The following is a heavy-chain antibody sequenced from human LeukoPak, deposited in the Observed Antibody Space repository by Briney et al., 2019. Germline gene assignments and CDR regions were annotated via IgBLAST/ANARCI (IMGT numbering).Heavy chain of an antibody. CDR1: GFTVSSNY. J-gene: IGHJ4*02. Sequence: GGSLRLSCAASGFTVSSNYMSWVRQAPGKGLEWVSVIYGGGSTYYADSVKGRFTISRDNSKNTLYLQMNSLRAEDTAVYYCAREGIAAPGGSDYWGQGTLVTVSS. CDR3: AREGIAAPGGSDY. D-gene: IGHD6-13*01. V-gene: IGHV3-53*01. CDR2: IYGGGST.